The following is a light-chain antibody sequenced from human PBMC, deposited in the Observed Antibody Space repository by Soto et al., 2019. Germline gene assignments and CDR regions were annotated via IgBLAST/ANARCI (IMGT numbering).Light chain of an antibody. CDR2: RAS. J-gene: IGKJ5*01. V-gene: IGKV3-15*01. CDR1: QSLDSN. CDR3: QQYNDWPPTT. Sequence: IVMTPSPATLSVFPGERATLSCRASQSLDSNLAWYHQTPGQAPRLLIYRASTRATGIPARFSGSGSETEFTLTISSLQSEDSAVYYCQQYNDWPPTTFGQGTRLEIK.